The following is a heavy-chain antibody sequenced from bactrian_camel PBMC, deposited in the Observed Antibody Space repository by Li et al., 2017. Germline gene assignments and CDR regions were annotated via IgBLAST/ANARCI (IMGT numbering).Heavy chain of an antibody. CDR1: RTTQQTDC. D-gene: IGHD4*01. CDR2: ARTGREKVLGGRR. Sequence: HVQLVESGGGQVEAGRSLRPSCAISRTTQQTDCVGWFRQAPGKEREWVATARTGREKVLGGRRTYVTEYCADSVKGRFTVFPDNAKAALYLQMNSLQPNDTAMYFCAACLTPVIRAPRISDYKYWGQGTQVTVS. V-gene: IGHV3S1*01. CDR3: AACLTPVIRAPRISDYKY. J-gene: IGHJ4*01.